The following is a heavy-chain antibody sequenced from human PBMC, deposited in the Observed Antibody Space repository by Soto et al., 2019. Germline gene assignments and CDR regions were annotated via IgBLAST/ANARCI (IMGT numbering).Heavy chain of an antibody. CDR1: GGSISSGDYY. V-gene: IGHV4-30-4*01. CDR2: IYYSGST. Sequence: QVQLQESGPGLVKPSQTLSLTCTVSGGSISSGDYYWSWIRQPPGKGLEWIGYIYYSGSTYYNPSLKSRVTISVDTSKNQFSLKLSSVTAADTAVYYCAREGVGYGDYDDYYYGMDVWGQGTTVTVSS. CDR3: AREGVGYGDYDDYYYGMDV. J-gene: IGHJ6*02. D-gene: IGHD4-17*01.